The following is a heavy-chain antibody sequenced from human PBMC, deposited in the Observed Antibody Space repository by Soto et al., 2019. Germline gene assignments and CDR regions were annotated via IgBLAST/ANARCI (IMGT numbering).Heavy chain of an antibody. CDR3: ARDLFGYSSSWYGWFDP. V-gene: IGHV4-59*01. CDR1: GGSISSYY. Sequence: ETLSLTCTVSGGSISSYYWSWIRQPPGKGLEWIGYIYYSGSTSYNPSLKSRVTISVDTSKNQFSLKLSSVTAADTAVYYCARDLFGYSSSWYGWFDPWGQGALVTVSS. CDR2: IYYSGST. J-gene: IGHJ5*02. D-gene: IGHD6-13*01.